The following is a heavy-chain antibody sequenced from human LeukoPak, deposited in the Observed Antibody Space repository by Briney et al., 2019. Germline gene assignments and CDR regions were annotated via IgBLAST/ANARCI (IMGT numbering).Heavy chain of an antibody. J-gene: IGHJ4*02. CDR1: GFTFSNYG. D-gene: IGHD4-23*01. Sequence: SLRLSCAASGFTFSNYGMHWVRQAPGKGLEWVAVISYDGSNKYYADSVKGRFTISRDNSKNTLYLQMNSLRAEDTAVYYCAKDLGDYDGNSDLNYWGQGTLVTVSS. V-gene: IGHV3-30*18. CDR2: ISYDGSNK. CDR3: AKDLGDYDGNSDLNY.